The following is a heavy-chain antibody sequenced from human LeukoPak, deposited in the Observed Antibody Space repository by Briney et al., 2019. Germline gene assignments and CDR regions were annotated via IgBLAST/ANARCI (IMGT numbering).Heavy chain of an antibody. CDR1: GFTFSSYW. Sequence: PGGSLRLSCAASGFTFSSYWMHWVRQAPGKGLVWVSRINSDGSSTSYADSVKGRFTISRDNAKNTLYLQMNSLRAEDTAVYYCAKLVLGGWNYFDYWGQGTLVTVSS. CDR3: AKLVLGGWNYFDY. D-gene: IGHD6-19*01. CDR2: INSDGSST. V-gene: IGHV3-74*01. J-gene: IGHJ4*02.